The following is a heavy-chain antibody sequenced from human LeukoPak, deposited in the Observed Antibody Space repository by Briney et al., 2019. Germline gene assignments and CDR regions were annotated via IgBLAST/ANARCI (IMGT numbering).Heavy chain of an antibody. CDR2: INWNGGST. J-gene: IGHJ4*02. V-gene: IGHV3-20*04. Sequence: GGSLRLSCAASGFTFDDYGMSWVRQAPGKGLEWVSGINWNGGSTGYADSMKGRFTISRDNSKNTLYLQMYSLRAEDTAVYYCAKAGQQLGIYFDYWGQGTLVTVSS. CDR3: AKAGQQLGIYFDY. D-gene: IGHD6-13*01. CDR1: GFTFDDYG.